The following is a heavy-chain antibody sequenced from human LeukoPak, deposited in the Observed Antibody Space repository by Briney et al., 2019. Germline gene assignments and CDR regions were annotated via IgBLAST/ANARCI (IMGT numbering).Heavy chain of an antibody. J-gene: IGHJ4*02. CDR1: GFTFSSYG. V-gene: IGHV3-33*07. D-gene: IGHD6-19*01. CDR3: ARDATGSLDY. Sequence: PGGSLRLSCAASGFTFSSYGMSWVRQAPGKGLEWVAVIWYDGSNKYYADSVKGRFTISRDNSRNTLYLQMNSLRAEDTAVYYCARDATGSLDYWGQRTLVTVSS. CDR2: IWYDGSNK.